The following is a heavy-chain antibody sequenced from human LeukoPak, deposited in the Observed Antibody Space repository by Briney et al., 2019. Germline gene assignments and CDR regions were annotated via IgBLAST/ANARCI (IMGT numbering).Heavy chain of an antibody. V-gene: IGHV3-7*03. CDR2: IKQDGSEK. CDR1: GFTFSSYW. CDR3: ARDKLGDCSRTTCSDFDT. Sequence: GGSLRLSCAASGFTFSSYWVSWVRRAPGKGLEWVANIKQDGSEKFYVDSVRGRFTISRDNAKNLVFLQMNSLRAEDTAVYYCARDKLGDCSRTTCSDFDTWGQGTLVTVSS. J-gene: IGHJ4*02. D-gene: IGHD2-2*01.